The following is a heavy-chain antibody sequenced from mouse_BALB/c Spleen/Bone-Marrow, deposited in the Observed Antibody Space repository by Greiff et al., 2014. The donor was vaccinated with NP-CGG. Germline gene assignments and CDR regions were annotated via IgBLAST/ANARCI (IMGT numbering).Heavy chain of an antibody. V-gene: IGHV2-6-5*01. D-gene: IGHD2-14*01. CDR3: AKHEDRYDWFAY. CDR1: GFSLTDYG. CDR2: IWDGGST. J-gene: IGHJ3*01. Sequence: QVQLKESGPGLVAPSQSLSITCTVSGFSLTDYGVIWIRQPPGKGLEWLGVIWDGGSTYYNSALKSRLSISKDNSKSQVFLKMNSLQTDDTAMYYCAKHEDRYDWFAYWGQGTLVTVSA.